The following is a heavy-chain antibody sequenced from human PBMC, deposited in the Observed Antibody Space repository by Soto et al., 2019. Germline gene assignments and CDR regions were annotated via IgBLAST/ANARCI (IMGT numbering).Heavy chain of an antibody. CDR2: IIPIFGTA. CDR1: GGTFSSYA. Sequence: QVQLVQSGAEVKKPGSSVKVSCKASGGTFSSYAISWVRQAPGQGLEWMGGIIPIFGTANYAQKFQGRVTVTAEESTGTAYIELSSLRSEDTAVYYCAGPPGPAAMLARFSSRYYFDYRGQGTLVTVSS. CDR3: AGPPGPAAMLARFSSRYYFDY. J-gene: IGHJ4*02. V-gene: IGHV1-69*12. D-gene: IGHD2-2*01.